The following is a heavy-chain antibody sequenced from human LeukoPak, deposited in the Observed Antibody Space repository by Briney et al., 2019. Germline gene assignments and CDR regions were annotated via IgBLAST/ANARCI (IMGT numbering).Heavy chain of an antibody. CDR2: INPSGGST. V-gene: IGHV1-46*01. CDR3: ARGPGDTASDY. J-gene: IGHJ4*02. D-gene: IGHD5-18*01. CDR1: GYIFSGYY. Sequence: GASVKVSCKASGYIFSGYYMHWVRQAPGQGLEWMGIINPSGGSTSYAQKFQGRVTMTRDMSTSTVYMELSSLRSEDTAVYYCARGPGDTASDYWGQGTLVTVSS.